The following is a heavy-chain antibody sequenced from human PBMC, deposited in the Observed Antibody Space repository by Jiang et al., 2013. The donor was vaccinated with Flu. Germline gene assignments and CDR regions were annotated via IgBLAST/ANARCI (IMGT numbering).Heavy chain of an antibody. CDR1: GFTFSNAW. CDR3: TKGIAAPGPDADY. CDR2: IKSKTDGGTT. J-gene: IGHJ4*02. Sequence: GGGLVKPGGSLRLSCAVSGFTFSNAWMNWVRQAPGKGLEWVGRIKSKTDGGTTDYAAPVKGRFTISRDDSKNTLYLQMNSLKAEDTAVYFCTKGIAAPGPDADYWGQGTLVTVSS. D-gene: IGHD6-13*01. V-gene: IGHV3-15*01.